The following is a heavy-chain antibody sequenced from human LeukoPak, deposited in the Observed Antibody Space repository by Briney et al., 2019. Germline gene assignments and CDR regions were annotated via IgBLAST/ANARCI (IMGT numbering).Heavy chain of an antibody. CDR3: AKEHFLSCTSNSDY. J-gene: IGHJ4*02. V-gene: IGHV3-23*01. D-gene: IGHD3-3*02. CDR2: ISGSGGST. Sequence: GRSLRLSCAASGFTFSSYAMSWVRQAPGKGLEWVSAISGSGGSTYYADSVKGRFTISRDNSKNTLYLQMNSLRAEDTAVYYCAKEHFLSCTSNSDYWGQGTLVTVSS. CDR1: GFTFSSYA.